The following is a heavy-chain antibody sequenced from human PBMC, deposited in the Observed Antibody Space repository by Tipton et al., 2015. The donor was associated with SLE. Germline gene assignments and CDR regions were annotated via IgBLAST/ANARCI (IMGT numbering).Heavy chain of an antibody. CDR2: IHYSEST. J-gene: IGHJ4*02. CDR3: ARGRSSGWYAVFDY. D-gene: IGHD6-19*01. Sequence: TLSLTCTVTGGSISSYYWCWIRQPPGKGLEWIGYIHYSESTNYNTPLKSLVTISVDTSKNQFSLKLSSVTAADTAVYYCARGRSSGWYAVFDYWGQGILVTVSS. V-gene: IGHV4-59*01. CDR1: GGSISSYY.